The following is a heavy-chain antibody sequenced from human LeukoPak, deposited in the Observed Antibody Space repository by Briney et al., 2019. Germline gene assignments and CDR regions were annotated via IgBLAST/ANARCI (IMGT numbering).Heavy chain of an antibody. CDR3: ARDRGALQFDY. V-gene: IGHV3-7*01. CDR2: IKEDGSVK. J-gene: IGHJ4*02. Sequence: GGSLRLSCAASGFTFSTYWMTWVRQAPGKGLEFVANIKEDGSVKNYVDSVKGRFTISRDNSKNLLYLQMDSLRAEDTAVYYCARDRGALQFDYWGQGTLVTVSS. CDR1: GFTFSTYW. D-gene: IGHD4/OR15-4a*01.